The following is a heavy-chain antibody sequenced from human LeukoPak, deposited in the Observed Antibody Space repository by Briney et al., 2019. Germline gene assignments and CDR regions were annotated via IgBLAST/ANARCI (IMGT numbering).Heavy chain of an antibody. V-gene: IGHV3-48*03. CDR1: GFTFSSYE. CDR2: ISSSGSTI. CDR3: AELGITMIGGV. Sequence: GGSLRLSCAASGFTFSSYEMNWVRQAPGKGLEWVAYISSSGSTIYYADSVKGRFTISRDSAKNSLYLQMNSLRAEDTAVYYCAELGITMIGGVWGKGTTVTISS. D-gene: IGHD3-10*02. J-gene: IGHJ6*04.